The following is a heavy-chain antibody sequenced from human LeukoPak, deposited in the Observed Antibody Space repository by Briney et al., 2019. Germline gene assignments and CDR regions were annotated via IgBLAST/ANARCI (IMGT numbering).Heavy chain of an antibody. J-gene: IGHJ4*02. CDR2: ISSSSSYI. CDR1: GFTFSSYS. CDR3: WGHSSSWLDDY. V-gene: IGHV3-21*01. Sequence: PGGSLRLSCGASGFTFSSYSMNWVRQAPGKGLEWVSSISSSSSYIYYADSVKGRFTISRDNAKNSLYLQMNSLRAEDTAVYYCWGHSSSWLDDYWGQGTLVTVSS. D-gene: IGHD6-13*01.